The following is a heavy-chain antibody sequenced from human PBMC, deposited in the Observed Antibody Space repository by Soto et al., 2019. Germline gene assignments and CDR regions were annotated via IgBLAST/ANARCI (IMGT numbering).Heavy chain of an antibody. CDR3: ARERDYGGLLDY. Sequence: PSETLSLTCTVSGGSISSGDYYWSWIRQPPGKGLEWIGYIYYSGSTYYNPSLKSRVTISVDTSKNQFSLKLSSVTAADTAVYYCARERDYGGLLDYWGQGTLVTVSS. V-gene: IGHV4-30-4*01. CDR2: IYYSGST. CDR1: GGSISSGDYY. D-gene: IGHD4-17*01. J-gene: IGHJ4*02.